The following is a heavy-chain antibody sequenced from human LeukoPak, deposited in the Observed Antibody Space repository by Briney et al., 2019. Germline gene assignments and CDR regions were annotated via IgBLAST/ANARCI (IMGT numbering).Heavy chain of an antibody. CDR2: IRYDGSNK. J-gene: IGHJ6*03. CDR1: GFTFSSYG. Sequence: PGGSLRLSCAAPGFTFSSYGMHWVRQAPGKGLEWMAFIRYDGSNKYYADSVKGRFTISRDNSKNTLYLQMNSLRAEDTAVYYCAKNGNYYDSSGYYYYYMDVWGKGTTVTISS. CDR3: AKNGNYYDSSGYYYYYMDV. D-gene: IGHD3-22*01. V-gene: IGHV3-30*02.